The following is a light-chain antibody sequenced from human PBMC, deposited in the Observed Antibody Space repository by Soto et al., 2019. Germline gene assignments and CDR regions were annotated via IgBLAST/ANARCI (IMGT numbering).Light chain of an antibody. Sequence: EIVLTQSPGTLSLSPGERATLSCRASQSVSNNYLAWYQQKPGQAPRLLIYGASSRATGVPDRFSGGGSGTDFTLTISSLEPDDFAVYYCQQRINWPWTFGQGTKVDIK. V-gene: IGKV3D-20*02. CDR1: QSVSNNY. J-gene: IGKJ1*01. CDR3: QQRINWPWT. CDR2: GAS.